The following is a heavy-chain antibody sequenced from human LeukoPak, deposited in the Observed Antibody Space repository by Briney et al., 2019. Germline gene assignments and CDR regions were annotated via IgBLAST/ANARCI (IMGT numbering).Heavy chain of an antibody. D-gene: IGHD3-22*01. CDR3: ARGGDYYDSSPFDY. J-gene: IGHJ4*02. CDR1: GGSISSGGYS. Sequence: MSSETLSLTCTVSGGSISSGGYSWSWIRQPPGKGLEWIGYIYHSGSTYYNPSLKSRVTISVDRSKNQFSLKLSSVTAADTAVYYCARGGDYYDSSPFDYWGQGTLVTVSS. V-gene: IGHV4-30-2*01. CDR2: IYHSGST.